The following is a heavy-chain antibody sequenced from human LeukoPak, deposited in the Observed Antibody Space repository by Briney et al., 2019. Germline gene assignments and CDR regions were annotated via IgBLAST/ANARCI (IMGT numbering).Heavy chain of an antibody. CDR3: ARERFGEFEPLDV. CDR1: GGSISSYY. CDR2: IHYSGST. J-gene: IGHJ6*04. Sequence: SETLSLTCTVSGGSISSYYWSWIRQPPGKGLEWIGYIHYSGSTNYNPSLKSRVTISVDTSKNQFSLKLSSVTAADTAVYYCARERFGEFEPLDVWGKGTTVTVSS. V-gene: IGHV4-59*01. D-gene: IGHD3-10*01.